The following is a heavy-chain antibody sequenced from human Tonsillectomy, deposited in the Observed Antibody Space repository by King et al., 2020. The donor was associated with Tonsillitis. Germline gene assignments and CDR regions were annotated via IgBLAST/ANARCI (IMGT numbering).Heavy chain of an antibody. CDR2: IYWNDDK. J-gene: IGHJ4*02. CDR1: GFSLSTSGVG. D-gene: IGHD3-3*01. Sequence: TLKESGPTLVKPTQTLTLTCTFSGFSLSTSGVGVGWIRQPPGKALDWLALIYWNDDKRYSPSLKSRLTITKDTSKNQVVLTMTNMDPVDTATYSCAHAPTYYDFWSGQYAPFDYWGQGTLVTVSS. V-gene: IGHV2-5*01. CDR3: AHAPTYYDFWSGQYAPFDY.